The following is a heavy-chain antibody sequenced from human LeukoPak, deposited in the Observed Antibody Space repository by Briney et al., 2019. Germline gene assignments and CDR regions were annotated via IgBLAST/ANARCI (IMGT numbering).Heavy chain of an antibody. CDR3: AKDSQPYSSGWYWDY. V-gene: IGHV3-23*01. CDR1: GFTFSSYA. CDR2: ISGRGGST. J-gene: IGHJ4*02. Sequence: GGSLRLSCAASGFTFSSYAMSWVRQAPGKGLEWVSAISGRGGSTYYADSVKGRFTISRDNSKNTLYLQMNSLRAEDTAVYYCAKDSQPYSSGWYWDYWGQGTLVTVSS. D-gene: IGHD6-19*01.